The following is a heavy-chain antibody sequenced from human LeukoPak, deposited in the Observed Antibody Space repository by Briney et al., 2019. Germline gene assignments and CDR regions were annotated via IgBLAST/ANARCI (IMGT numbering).Heavy chain of an antibody. CDR2: INSDGSNT. CDR1: GFTFRSYW. J-gene: IGHJ5*02. Sequence: HTGGSLRLSCAPSGFTFRSYWMHWVRQAPGKGLVWVSHINSDGSNTDYADSVKGRFTISRDNAKNTLYLQMNSLRAEDTAVYYCASFPGLIPSWGQGTLVTVSS. V-gene: IGHV3-74*01. CDR3: ASFPGLIPS. D-gene: IGHD2-2*02.